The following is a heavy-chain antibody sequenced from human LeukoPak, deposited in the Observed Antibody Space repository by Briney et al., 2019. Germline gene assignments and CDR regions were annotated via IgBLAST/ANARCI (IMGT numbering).Heavy chain of an antibody. CDR2: ISAYNGNT. J-gene: IGHJ6*02. Sequence: GASVKVSCKASGGTFSSYAISWVRQAPGQGLEWMGWISAYNGNTNYAQKLQGRVTMTTDTSTSTAYMELRSLRSDDTAVYYCARARVVVPAAMGAGYGMDVWGQGTTVTVSS. V-gene: IGHV1-18*01. CDR3: ARARVVVPAAMGAGYGMDV. D-gene: IGHD2-2*01. CDR1: GGTFSSYA.